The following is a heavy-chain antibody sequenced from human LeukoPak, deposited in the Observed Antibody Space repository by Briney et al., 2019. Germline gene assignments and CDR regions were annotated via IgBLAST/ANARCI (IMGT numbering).Heavy chain of an antibody. J-gene: IGHJ4*02. D-gene: IGHD3-3*01. CDR1: GFTFSSYG. CDR3: AKGGYDFWSGYPGHFDY. Sequence: GGSLRLSCAASGFTFSSYGMHWVRQAPGKGLEWVAVISYDGSNKYYADSVKGRFTISRDNSKNTLYLQMNSLRAEDTAVYYCAKGGYDFWSGYPGHFDYWGQGTLVTVSS. V-gene: IGHV3-30*18. CDR2: ISYDGSNK.